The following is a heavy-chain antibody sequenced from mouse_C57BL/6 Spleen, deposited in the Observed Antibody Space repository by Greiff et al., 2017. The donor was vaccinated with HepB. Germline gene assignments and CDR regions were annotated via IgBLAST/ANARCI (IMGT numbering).Heavy chain of an antibody. CDR1: GYSFTGYY. V-gene: IGHV1-42*01. D-gene: IGHD2-5*01. CDR3: ARWYYYSNQYYFDY. Sequence: VQLQQSGPELVKPGASVKISCKASGYSFTGYYMNWVKQSPEKSLEWIGEINPSTGGTTYNQKFKAKATLTVDKSSSTAYMQLKSLTSEDSAVYYCARWYYYSNQYYFDYWGQGTTLTVSS. J-gene: IGHJ2*01. CDR2: INPSTGGT.